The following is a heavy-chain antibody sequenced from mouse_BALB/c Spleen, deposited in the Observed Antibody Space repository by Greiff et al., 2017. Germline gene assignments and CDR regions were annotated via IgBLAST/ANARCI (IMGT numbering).Heavy chain of an antibody. CDR3: ARGGITTVVATSFDY. CDR1: GYTFTSYW. D-gene: IGHD1-1*01. V-gene: IGHV1-7*01. J-gene: IGHJ2*01. CDR2: INPSTGYT. Sequence: QVQLKESGAELAKPGASVKMSCKASGYTFTSYWMHWVKQRPGQGLEWIGYINPSTGYTEYNQKFKDKATLTADKSSSTAYMQLSSLTSEDSAVYYCARGGITTVVATSFDYWGQGTTLTVSS.